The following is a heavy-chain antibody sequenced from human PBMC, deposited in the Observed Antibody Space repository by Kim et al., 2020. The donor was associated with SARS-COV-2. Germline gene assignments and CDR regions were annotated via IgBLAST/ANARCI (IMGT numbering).Heavy chain of an antibody. V-gene: IGHV3-30*18. J-gene: IGHJ6*02. CDR1: GFTFSSYG. CDR3: AKVVVALWGYYGMDV. D-gene: IGHD3-22*01. CDR2: ISYDGSNK. Sequence: GGSLRLSCAASGFTFSSYGMHWVRQAPGKGLEWVAVISYDGSNKYYADSVKGRFTISRDNSKNTLYLQMNSLRAEDTAVYYCAKVVVALWGYYGMDVWGQGTTVTVSS.